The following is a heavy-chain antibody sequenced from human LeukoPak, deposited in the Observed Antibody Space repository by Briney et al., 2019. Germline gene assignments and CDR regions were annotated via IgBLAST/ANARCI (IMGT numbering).Heavy chain of an antibody. D-gene: IGHD3-22*01. V-gene: IGHV1-69*13. CDR1: GGTFSSYA. J-gene: IGHJ6*03. Sequence: SVKVSCKASGGTFSSYAISWVRQAPGQGLEWMGGIIPIFGTANYAQKFQGRVTITADESTSTAYMELSSLGSEDTAVYYCVSGSSGYGYYYYMDVWGKGTTVTVSS. CDR2: IIPIFGTA. CDR3: VSGSSGYGYYYYMDV.